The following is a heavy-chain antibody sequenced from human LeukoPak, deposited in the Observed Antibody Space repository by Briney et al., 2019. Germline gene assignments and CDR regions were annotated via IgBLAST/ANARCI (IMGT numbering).Heavy chain of an antibody. D-gene: IGHD5-24*01. J-gene: IGHJ4*02. CDR3: ARTKEMATISYFDS. CDR1: GFTFSTYY. Sequence: PGGSLRLSCAASGFTFSTYYMNWVRQAPGKGLEWVSYIDSSGSTIHYADSVKGRFTISRDNAKNSLYLQMNSLRAEDTAVYYCARTKEMATISYFDSWGQGTLVTVSS. V-gene: IGHV3-48*03. CDR2: IDSSGSTI.